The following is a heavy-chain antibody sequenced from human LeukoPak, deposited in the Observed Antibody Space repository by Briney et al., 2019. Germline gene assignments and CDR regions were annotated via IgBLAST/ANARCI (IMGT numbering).Heavy chain of an antibody. J-gene: IGHJ3*02. V-gene: IGHV1-46*01. CDR2: INPSGGST. D-gene: IGHD3-10*01. CDR3: ARDQGYYGSGSPRAFDI. CDR1: GYTFTSYY. Sequence: GAPVKVSCKASGYTFTSYYMHWVRQAPGQGLEWMGIINPSGGSTSYAQKFQGRVTMTRDTSTSTVYMELSSVTAADTAVYYCARDQGYYGSGSPRAFDIWGQGTMVTVSS.